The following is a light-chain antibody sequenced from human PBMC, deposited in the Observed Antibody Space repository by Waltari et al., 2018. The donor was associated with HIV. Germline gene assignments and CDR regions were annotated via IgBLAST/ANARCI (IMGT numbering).Light chain of an antibody. CDR2: KDK. V-gene: IGLV3-25*03. J-gene: IGLJ3*02. CDR1: ELAKQY. Sequence: SYELPQPPSVSVSPGQTASITCSGTELAKQYVYWYQQKAGQAPLVIMSKDKERPPGIPDRFSGSNSGTTVTLTISPVQSEDEAHYYCQSADSSGLYWVFGGGTKLTVL. CDR3: QSADSSGLYWV.